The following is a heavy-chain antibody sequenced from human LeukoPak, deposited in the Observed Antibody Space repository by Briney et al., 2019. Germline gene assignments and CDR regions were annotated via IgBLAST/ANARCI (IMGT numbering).Heavy chain of an antibody. J-gene: IGHJ4*02. Sequence: PGGSLRLSCAASGFTVSSNYMSWVRQAPGKGLEWVSGISGSGGSIYYADSVKGRFTISRDTSKNTLHLQMNSPRGEDTAVYYCAKSPGSSAWFFDYWGQGTLVTVSS. D-gene: IGHD6-19*01. CDR1: GFTVSSNY. CDR3: AKSPGSSAWFFDY. CDR2: ISGSGGSI. V-gene: IGHV3-23*01.